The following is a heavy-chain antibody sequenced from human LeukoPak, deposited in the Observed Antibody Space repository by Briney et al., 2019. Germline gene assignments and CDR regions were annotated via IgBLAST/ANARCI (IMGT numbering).Heavy chain of an antibody. Sequence: GGSLRLSCAASGFTFSSYAMSWVRQAPGKGLEWVAVISYDGNNKYYADSVKGRFTISRDNAKNTLYLQMNSLRAEDTAVYYCARDCSSTSCSDYWGQGTLVTVSS. J-gene: IGHJ4*02. CDR2: ISYDGNNK. CDR1: GFTFSSYA. D-gene: IGHD2-2*01. CDR3: ARDCSSTSCSDY. V-gene: IGHV3-30*03.